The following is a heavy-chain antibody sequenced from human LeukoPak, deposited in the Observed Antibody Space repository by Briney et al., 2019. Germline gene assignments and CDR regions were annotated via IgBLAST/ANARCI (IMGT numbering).Heavy chain of an antibody. Sequence: SQTLSLTCIVSGGSISSGSYYRSWIRQPAGKGLEWIGRIYTSGSTNYNPSLKSRVTISVDTSKNQFSLKLSSVTAADTAVYYCARDSGFWSGYSNLFDSWGQGTLVTVSS. D-gene: IGHD3-3*01. CDR2: IYTSGST. CDR1: GGSISSGSYY. J-gene: IGHJ4*02. CDR3: ARDSGFWSGYSNLFDS. V-gene: IGHV4-61*02.